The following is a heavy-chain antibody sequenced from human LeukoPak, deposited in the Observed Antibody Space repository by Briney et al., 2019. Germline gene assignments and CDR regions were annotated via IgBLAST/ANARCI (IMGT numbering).Heavy chain of an antibody. V-gene: IGHV3-30-3*01. D-gene: IGHD3-10*01. CDR2: ISYDGSNK. CDR3: ARDPKSFTMVRGVLDY. CDR1: GFTFSSYA. J-gene: IGHJ4*02. Sequence: GGSLRLSCAASGFTFSSYAMHWVRQAPGKGLEWVAVISYDGSNKYYADSVKGRFTISRDNSKNTLYLQMNSLRAEDTAVHYCARDPKSFTMVRGVLDYWGQGTLVTVSS.